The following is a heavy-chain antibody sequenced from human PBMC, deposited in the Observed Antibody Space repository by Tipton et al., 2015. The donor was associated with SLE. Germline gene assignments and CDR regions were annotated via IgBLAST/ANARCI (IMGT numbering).Heavy chain of an antibody. V-gene: IGHV4-38-2*02. CDR3: ARRSGGYYYYYGMDV. Sequence: TLSLTCTVSGSSLSSGFYWAWIRQPLGKGLEWIGSMIHCGDTLYNPSLKRRVSISVDTSNNQISLKVTSVTAADTAVYYCARRSGGYYYYYGMDVWGQGTTVTVSS. CDR2: MIHCGDT. D-gene: IGHD2-15*01. J-gene: IGHJ6*02. CDR1: GSSLSSGFY.